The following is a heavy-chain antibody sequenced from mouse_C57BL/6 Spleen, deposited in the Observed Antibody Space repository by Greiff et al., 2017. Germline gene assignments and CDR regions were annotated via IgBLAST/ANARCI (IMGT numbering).Heavy chain of an antibody. Sequence: VQLQQPGAELVKPGASVKLSCKASGYTFTSYWMQWVKQRPGQGLEWIGEIDPSDSYTNYDQKFKGKATLTVDTAASTAYMQLSSLPSEDSAVYYCARGYYGSSYGFAYWGQGILVTVSA. J-gene: IGHJ3*01. CDR1: GYTFTSYW. CDR2: IDPSDSYT. D-gene: IGHD1-1*01. V-gene: IGHV1-50*01. CDR3: ARGYYGSSYGFAY.